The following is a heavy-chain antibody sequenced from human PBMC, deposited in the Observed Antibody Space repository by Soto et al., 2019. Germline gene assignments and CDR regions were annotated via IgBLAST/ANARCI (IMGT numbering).Heavy chain of an antibody. D-gene: IGHD5-18*01. V-gene: IGHV1-2*04. CDR1: GYTFTGYY. Sequence: ASVKVSCKASGYTFTGYYMHWVRQAPGQGLEWMGWINPNSGGTNYAQKFQGWVTMTRDTSISTAYMELSRLRSDDTAVYYCARVASRHAMVDYYGMDVWGQGTTVTVSS. CDR3: ARVASRHAMVDYYGMDV. CDR2: INPNSGGT. J-gene: IGHJ6*02.